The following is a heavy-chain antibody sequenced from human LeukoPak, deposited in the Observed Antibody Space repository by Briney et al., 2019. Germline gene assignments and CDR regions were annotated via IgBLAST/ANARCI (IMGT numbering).Heavy chain of an antibody. V-gene: IGHV1-46*01. Sequence: ASVKVSCKASGYTFTSYYMHWVRQAPGQGLEWMGIINPSGGSTSYAQKFQGRVTMTRDTSISTAYMELSRLRSDDTAVYYCARVARSRSIAVAGMQAGYDYWGQGTLVTVSS. CDR2: INPSGGST. J-gene: IGHJ4*02. CDR1: GYTFTSYY. CDR3: ARVARSRSIAVAGMQAGYDY. D-gene: IGHD6-19*01.